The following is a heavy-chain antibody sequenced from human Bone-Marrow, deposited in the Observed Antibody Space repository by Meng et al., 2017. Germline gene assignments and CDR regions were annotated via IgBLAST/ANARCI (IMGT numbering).Heavy chain of an antibody. J-gene: IGHJ5*02. D-gene: IGHD3-3*01. CDR2: IIPIFGTA. Sequence: QGQRVHAGAEVEKPVAPVKVSCKAPGGTFSSYAISWVRQAPGQGLEWMGGIIPIFGTANYAQKFQGRVTITADESTSTAYMELSSLRSEDTAVYYCARVLTFFGVVHNWFDPWGQGTLVTVSS. CDR1: GGTFSSYA. V-gene: IGHV1-69*01. CDR3: ARVLTFFGVVHNWFDP.